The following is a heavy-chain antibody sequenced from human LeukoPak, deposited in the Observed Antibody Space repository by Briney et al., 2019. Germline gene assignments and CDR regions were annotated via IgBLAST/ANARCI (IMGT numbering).Heavy chain of an antibody. Sequence: PGGSLRLSCAASGFTFSSYSMNWVRHAPGKGLEWVSYISSSSSTIYYADSVKGRFTISRDNAKNSLYLQMNSLRAEDTAVYYCARSPDTAMVVYYYYYMDVWGKGTTVTVSS. CDR2: ISSSSSTI. J-gene: IGHJ6*03. CDR1: GFTFSSYS. CDR3: ARSPDTAMVVYYYYYMDV. V-gene: IGHV3-48*01. D-gene: IGHD5-18*01.